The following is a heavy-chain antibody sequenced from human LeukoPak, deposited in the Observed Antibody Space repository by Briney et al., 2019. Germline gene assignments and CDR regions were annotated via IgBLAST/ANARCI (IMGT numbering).Heavy chain of an antibody. D-gene: IGHD3-10*01. Sequence: GGSLRLSCAASGFTFSSYAMHWVRQAPGKGLEWVAVISYDGSNKYYADSVKGRFTISRDNSKNTLYLQMNSLRAEDTAVYYCARDLYYYGSGSYLGQNDYWGQGTLVTVSS. CDR2: ISYDGSNK. CDR1: GFTFSSYA. J-gene: IGHJ4*02. V-gene: IGHV3-30-3*01. CDR3: ARDLYYYGSGSYLGQNDY.